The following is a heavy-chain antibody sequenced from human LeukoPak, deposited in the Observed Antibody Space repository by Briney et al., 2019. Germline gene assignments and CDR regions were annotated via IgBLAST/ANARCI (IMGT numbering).Heavy chain of an antibody. J-gene: IGHJ4*02. CDR3: ARGMVDTAMATDS. CDR1: GGSISSYY. Sequence: SKTLSLTCTVSGGSISSYYWSWIRQPPGKGLVWIGYIYYSGSTNYNPSLKSRVTISVDTSKNQFSLKLSSVTAADTAVYYCARGMVDTAMATDSWGQGTLVTVSS. CDR2: IYYSGST. V-gene: IGHV4-59*01. D-gene: IGHD5-18*01.